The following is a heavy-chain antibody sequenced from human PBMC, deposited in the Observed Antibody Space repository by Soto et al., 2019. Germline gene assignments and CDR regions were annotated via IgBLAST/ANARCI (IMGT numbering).Heavy chain of an antibody. CDR3: AREGGGSSDRLYYFAS. J-gene: IGHJ4*02. V-gene: IGHV4-30-4*01. CDR1: GGSTSSDNY. D-gene: IGHD3-16*01. Sequence: SETLSLTCTVSGGSTSSDNYWSWIRQPPGKGLEWIGHIYYSGNTDYNPSLKSRLAISIDTSKNQFSLKLSSVTAADTAVYFCAREGGGSSDRLYYFASWAQGSLVTGSA. CDR2: IYYSGNT.